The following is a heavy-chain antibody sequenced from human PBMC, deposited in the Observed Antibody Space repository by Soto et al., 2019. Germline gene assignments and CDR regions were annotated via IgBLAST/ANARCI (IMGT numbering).Heavy chain of an antibody. CDR3: ARGGPIGAAAGAGLYYYYGMDV. D-gene: IGHD6-13*01. Sequence: PSRTLSLTCAISGDSVSSNSAAWNWIRQSPSRGLEWLGRTYYRSKWYNDYAVSVKSRITINPDTSKNQFSLQLNSVTPEDTAVYYCARGGPIGAAAGAGLYYYYGMDVWGQGTTVTVSS. CDR2: TYYRSKWYN. CDR1: GDSVSSNSAA. J-gene: IGHJ6*02. V-gene: IGHV6-1*01.